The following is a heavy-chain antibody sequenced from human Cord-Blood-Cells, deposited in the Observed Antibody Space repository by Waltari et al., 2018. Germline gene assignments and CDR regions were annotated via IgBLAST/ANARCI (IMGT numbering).Heavy chain of an antibody. CDR1: GFTFGSYW. V-gene: IGHV3-74*01. Sequence: EVQLVESGGGLVQPGGSLRLSFAASGFTFGSYWMHWVRQAPGKGLVWVSSINSEGGSTSYADSVKGRFTISRDNAKNTLYLQMNSLRAADTAVYYCARGRWNDLFDYWGQGTLVTVSS. J-gene: IGHJ4*02. CDR2: INSEGGST. CDR3: ARGRWNDLFDY. D-gene: IGHD1-1*01.